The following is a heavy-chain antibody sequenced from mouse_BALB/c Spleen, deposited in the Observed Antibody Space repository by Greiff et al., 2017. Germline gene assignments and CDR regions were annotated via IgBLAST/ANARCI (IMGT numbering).Heavy chain of an antibody. V-gene: IGHV1-87*01. CDR1: GYTFTSYW. J-gene: IGHJ2*01. CDR2: IYPGDGDT. CDR3: ARYPIYYYGSSYVDFDY. Sequence: QVQLKQSGAELARPGASVKLSCKASGYTFTSYWMQWVKQRPGQGLEWIGAIYPGDGDTRYTQKFKGKATLTADKSSSTAYMQLSSLASEDSAVYYCARYPIYYYGSSYVDFDYWGQGTTLTVSS. D-gene: IGHD1-1*01.